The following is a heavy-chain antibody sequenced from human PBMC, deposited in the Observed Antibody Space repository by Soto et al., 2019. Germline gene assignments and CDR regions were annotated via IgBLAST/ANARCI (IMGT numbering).Heavy chain of an antibody. CDR3: ARAPWGVVVAANFQH. D-gene: IGHD2-15*01. V-gene: IGHV3-30*03. CDR1: GFRFTEYG. Sequence: PGGSLRLSCAASGFRFTEYGMHWVRQAPGKGLEWVAAIAFDGSNKYYADSVKGRFTISRDNSKNTLYLQMNSLRAEDTAVYYCARAPWGVVVAANFQHWGQGTLVTVSS. CDR2: IAFDGSNK. J-gene: IGHJ1*01.